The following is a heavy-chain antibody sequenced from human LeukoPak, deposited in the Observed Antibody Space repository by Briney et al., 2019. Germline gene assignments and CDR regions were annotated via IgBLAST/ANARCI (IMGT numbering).Heavy chain of an antibody. CDR2: ISYDGSNK. D-gene: IGHD6-19*01. Sequence: GGSLRLSCAASGFTFSSYGMHWVRQAPGKGLEWVAVISYDGSNKYYADSVKGRFTISRDNSKNTLYLQMNSLRAEDTAVYYCAKDTTIAVAGTNAFDIWGQGTMVTVSS. V-gene: IGHV3-30*18. J-gene: IGHJ3*02. CDR1: GFTFSSYG. CDR3: AKDTTIAVAGTNAFDI.